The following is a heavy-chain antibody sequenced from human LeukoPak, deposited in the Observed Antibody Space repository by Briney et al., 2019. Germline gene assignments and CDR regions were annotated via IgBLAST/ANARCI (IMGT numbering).Heavy chain of an antibody. CDR1: GFTFSNYW. D-gene: IGHD4-23*01. Sequence: SVGSLRLSCAASGFTFSNYWMSWVRQAPGKGLEWVANIKQDGSGKYYVDSVKGRFTISRDNAKNSLWLQMNSLRAEDTAVYYCARDRVVTLDTDAFDIWGQGTMVTVSS. V-gene: IGHV3-7*04. CDR3: ARDRVVTLDTDAFDI. CDR2: IKQDGSGK. J-gene: IGHJ3*02.